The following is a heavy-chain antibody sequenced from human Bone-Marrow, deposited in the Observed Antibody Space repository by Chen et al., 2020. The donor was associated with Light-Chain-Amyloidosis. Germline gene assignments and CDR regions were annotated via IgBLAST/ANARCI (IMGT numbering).Heavy chain of an antibody. D-gene: IGHD3-3*01. V-gene: IGHV4-34*12. CDR2: IIETGSA. J-gene: IGHJ6*03. CDR3: ARAIYRYYDLVNFYHYMDV. Sequence: QVQLQEWGTGLLKPSETLSLTCAVYGAPFSNYYWTWVRQAPGKGMEWMGEIIETGSASFNPTLNSRLTMSVEKSKNQFSLKLTSVTAADTAVYYCARAIYRYYDLVNFYHYMDVWGRGTTVTVS. CDR1: GAPFSNYY.